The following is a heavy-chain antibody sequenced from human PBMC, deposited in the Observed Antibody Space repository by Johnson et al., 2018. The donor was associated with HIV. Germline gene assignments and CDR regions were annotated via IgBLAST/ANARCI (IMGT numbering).Heavy chain of an antibody. D-gene: IGHD3-9*01. Sequence: VQLVESGGGVVQPGRSLRLSCAASGFTFSIYGMHWVRQAPGKGLEWVSVIYSSGSTYYAAPVKGRFTIYSDDSKNTLYIQMNSLRAEDTAVYYCARDDILTGYDKAVEGDDAFDIWGQGTMVTVSS. J-gene: IGHJ3*02. CDR2: IYSSGST. CDR3: ARDDILTGYDKAVEGDDAFDI. CDR1: GFTFSIYG. V-gene: IGHV3-66*01.